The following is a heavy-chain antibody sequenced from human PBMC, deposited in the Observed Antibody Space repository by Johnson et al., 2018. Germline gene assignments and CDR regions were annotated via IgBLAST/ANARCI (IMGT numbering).Heavy chain of an antibody. CDR1: GFTFSSYA. D-gene: IGHD3-10*01. J-gene: IGHJ1*01. Sequence: VQLVESGGGVVQPGRSLRLSCAASGFTFSSYAMHWVRQAPGKGLEWVAVISYDGSNKYYADSVKGRFTISRDNSKNTLYLQMNSRRAEDTAVYYCARDRSWFRPSGTTHAEYFQHWGQGTLVTVSS. V-gene: IGHV3-30-3*01. CDR3: ARDRSWFRPSGTTHAEYFQH. CDR2: ISYDGSNK.